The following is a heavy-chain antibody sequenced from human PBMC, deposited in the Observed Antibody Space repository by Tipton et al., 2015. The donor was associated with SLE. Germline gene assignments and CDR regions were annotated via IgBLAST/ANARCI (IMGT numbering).Heavy chain of an antibody. CDR1: GFTFGDYA. D-gene: IGHD3-22*01. J-gene: IGHJ3*02. CDR2: IRSKAYGGTT. V-gene: IGHV3-49*04. CDR3: TRVNYYDSSGSDFDI. Sequence: SLRLSCPASGFTFGDYAMSWVRQAPGKGLEWVGFIRSKAYGGTTEYAASVKGRFTISRDDSKSIAYLQMNSLKTEDTAVYYCTRVNYYDSSGSDFDIWGQGTMVTVSS.